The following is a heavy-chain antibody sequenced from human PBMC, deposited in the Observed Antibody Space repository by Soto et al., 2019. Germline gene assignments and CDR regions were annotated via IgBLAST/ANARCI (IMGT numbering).Heavy chain of an antibody. CDR1: GGTFSSYT. Sequence: QVQLVQSGAEVKKPGSSVKVSCKASGGTFSSYTISWVRQAPGQGLEWMGRFIPILGIANYAQKFQGRVTITTDKTTNTAYMELSSLRCEDTAVYYCARDSTVTTFDAFDIWGQGTLVTVSS. V-gene: IGHV1-69*08. CDR2: FIPILGIA. CDR3: ARDSTVTTFDAFDI. D-gene: IGHD4-17*01. J-gene: IGHJ3*02.